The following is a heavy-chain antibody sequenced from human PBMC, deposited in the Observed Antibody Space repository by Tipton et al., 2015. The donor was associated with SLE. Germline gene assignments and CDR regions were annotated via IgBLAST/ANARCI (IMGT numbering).Heavy chain of an antibody. CDR3: AKDRAAARPGY. CDR2: ISYDGSNK. CDR1: GFTFSSYA. D-gene: IGHD6-13*01. Sequence: RSLRLSCAASGFTFSSYAMHWVRQAPGKGLEWVAVISYDGSNKYYADSVKGRFTISRDNSKNTLYLQMNSLRAEDTAVYYCAKDRAAARPGYWGQGTLVTVSS. J-gene: IGHJ4*01. V-gene: IGHV3-30-3*01.